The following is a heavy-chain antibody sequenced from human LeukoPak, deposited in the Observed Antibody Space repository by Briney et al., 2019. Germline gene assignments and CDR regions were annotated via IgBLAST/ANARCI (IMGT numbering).Heavy chain of an antibody. CDR3: ARNYYDSSRLYYFDY. Sequence: ASVKVSCKASGYTFTSYGISWVRRAPGQGLEWMGWISAYNGNTNYAQKLQGRVTMTTDTSTSTAYMELRSLRSDDTAVYYCARNYYDSSRLYYFDYWGQGTLVTVSS. V-gene: IGHV1-18*01. D-gene: IGHD3-22*01. CDR2: ISAYNGNT. CDR1: GYTFTSYG. J-gene: IGHJ4*02.